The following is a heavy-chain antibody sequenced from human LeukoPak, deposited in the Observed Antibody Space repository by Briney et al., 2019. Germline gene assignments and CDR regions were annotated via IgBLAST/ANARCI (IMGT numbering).Heavy chain of an antibody. CDR1: GFTFSSYA. CDR3: ARRMRANPRVYDY. Sequence: PGGSLILSCAASGFTFSSYAMTWVRQAPGKGLEWVSAISGSGDPTNYADSVKGRFTISRDNSKNTLYLQMYSLRVEDTAVYYCARRMRANPRVYDYWGQGTLVTVSS. D-gene: IGHD1-14*01. V-gene: IGHV3-23*01. J-gene: IGHJ4*02. CDR2: ISGSGDPT.